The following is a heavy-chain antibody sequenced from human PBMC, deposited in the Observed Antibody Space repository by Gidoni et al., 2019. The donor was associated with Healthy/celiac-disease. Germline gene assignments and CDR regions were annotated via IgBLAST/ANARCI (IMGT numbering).Heavy chain of an antibody. J-gene: IGHJ4*02. D-gene: IGHD2-2*01. CDR3: ARGYYCSSTSCHRGGLAY. Sequence: QVQLVQSGAAVKKPGASVKVSCKASGYTFTSYDITWVRQATGQGLAWMGWMNPNSGNTCYAQKFQGRVTMTRNTSISTAYMALSSLRSDDTAVYYCARGYYCSSTSCHRGGLAYWGQGTLVTVSS. V-gene: IGHV1-8*01. CDR2: MNPNSGNT. CDR1: GYTFTSYD.